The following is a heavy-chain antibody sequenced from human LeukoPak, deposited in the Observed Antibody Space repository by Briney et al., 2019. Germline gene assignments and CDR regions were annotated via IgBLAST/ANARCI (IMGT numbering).Heavy chain of an antibody. CDR1: GYSFTNYW. CDR3: ARRGEAMDPFDY. J-gene: IGHJ4*02. V-gene: IGHV5-51*01. Sequence: GESLKISCQASGYSFTNYWIGWVRQMPGKGLEWMGIIYPGDSDTRYSPSFQGQVTISADKSINTAYLQWSSLKASDTAIYYCARRGEAMDPFDYWGQGTLVTVSS. CDR2: IYPGDSDT. D-gene: IGHD5-18*01.